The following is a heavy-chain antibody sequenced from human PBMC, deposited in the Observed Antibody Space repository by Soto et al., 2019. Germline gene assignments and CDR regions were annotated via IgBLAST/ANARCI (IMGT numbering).Heavy chain of an antibody. CDR1: GFTFSSYW. Sequence: GGSLRLSCAASGFTFSSYWMSWVRQAPGKGLEWVANIKQDGSEKYYVDSVKGRFTISRDNAKNSLYLQMNSLRAEDTAVYYCARGIRGYCSSTSCSTGDYWGQGTLVTVSS. V-gene: IGHV3-7*01. CDR3: ARGIRGYCSSTSCSTGDY. CDR2: IKQDGSEK. D-gene: IGHD2-2*02. J-gene: IGHJ4*02.